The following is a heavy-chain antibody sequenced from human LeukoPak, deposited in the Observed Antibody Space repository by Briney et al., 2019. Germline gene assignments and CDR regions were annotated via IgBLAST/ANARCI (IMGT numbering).Heavy chain of an antibody. CDR3: ARGLRFYFDY. CDR2: IYYSGST. J-gene: IGHJ4*02. V-gene: IGHV4-59*01. D-gene: IGHD3-16*01. Sequence: PSETLSLTCTVSGGSISSYYWSWIRQPPRKGLEWIGYIYYSGSTNYNPSLKSRVTISVDTSKNQFSLKLSSVTAADTAVYYCARGLRFYFDYWGQGTLVTVSS. CDR1: GGSISSYY.